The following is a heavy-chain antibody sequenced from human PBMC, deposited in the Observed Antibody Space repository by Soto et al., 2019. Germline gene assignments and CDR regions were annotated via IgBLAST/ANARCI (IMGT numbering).Heavy chain of an antibody. CDR3: ARGGAACWGGWLGP. V-gene: IGHV6-1*01. D-gene: IGHD3-16*01. CDR1: GDSVSSNSAA. Sequence: SQTLSLTCVISGDSVSSNSAAWNWIRQSPSRGLEWLGRTYYRSKWYNDYAVSVRSRITINPDTSKNQFSLQLNSVTPEDTAVYFLARGGAACWGGWLGPLGQGTPGPVSS. CDR2: TYYRSKWYN. J-gene: IGHJ5*02.